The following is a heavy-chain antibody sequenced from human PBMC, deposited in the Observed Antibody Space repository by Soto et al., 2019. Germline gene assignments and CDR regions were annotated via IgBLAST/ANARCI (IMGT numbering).Heavy chain of an antibody. CDR2: IYYSGST. J-gene: IGHJ5*02. Sequence: SETLSLTCTVSGGSISSGGYYWSWIRQHPGKGMEWIGYIYYSGSTYYNPSLKSQVTISVDTSKNQFSLKLSSVTAADTAVYYCARSPKYYYDSSVTSNWFDPWG. CDR1: GGSISSGGYY. CDR3: ARSPKYYYDSSVTSNWFDP. D-gene: IGHD3-22*01. V-gene: IGHV4-31*01.